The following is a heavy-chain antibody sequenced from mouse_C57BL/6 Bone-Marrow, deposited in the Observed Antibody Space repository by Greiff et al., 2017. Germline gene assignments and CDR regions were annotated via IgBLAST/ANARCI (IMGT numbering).Heavy chain of an antibody. CDR2: IYPRSGNT. J-gene: IGHJ4*01. Sequence: VKLQESGAELARPGASVKLSCKASGYTFTSYGISWVKQRTGQGLEWIGEIYPRSGNTYYNEKFKGKATLTADKSSSTAYMELRSLTSEDSAVYFCAYYGSSYQYYYAMDYWGQGTSVTVSS. CDR3: AYYGSSYQYYYAMDY. D-gene: IGHD1-1*01. V-gene: IGHV1-81*01. CDR1: GYTFTSYG.